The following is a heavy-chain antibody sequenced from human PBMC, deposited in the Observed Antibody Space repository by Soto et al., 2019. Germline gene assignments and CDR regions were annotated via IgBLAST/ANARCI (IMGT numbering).Heavy chain of an antibody. CDR3: ARDPHDYDSSGYHDY. D-gene: IGHD3-22*01. V-gene: IGHV4-39*02. J-gene: IGHJ4*02. CDR1: GGSVSSNSYS. CDR2: IYSSENT. Sequence: PSETLSLTCTVSGGSVSSNSYSWGWIRQSPGKGLEWIGTIYSSENTYYNPSLVSRVTISVDTSMNEFSLRAEDTAVYYCARDPHDYDSSGYHDYWGQGTLVTVSS.